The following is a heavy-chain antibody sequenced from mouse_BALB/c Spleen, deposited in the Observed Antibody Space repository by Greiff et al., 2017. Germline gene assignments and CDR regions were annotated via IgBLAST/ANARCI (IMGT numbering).Heavy chain of an antibody. D-gene: IGHD1-1*01. CDR1: GYTFTSYW. J-gene: IGHJ4*01. CDR3: ARRTSAVVDYYAMDY. Sequence: VQLQQPGAELVKPGASVKLSCKASGYTFTSYWMHWVKLRPGQGFEWIGEINPSNGGTNYNEKFKDKATLTADKSSSTAYMQLSSLTSEDSAVYYCARRTSAVVDYYAMDYWGQGTSVTVSS. CDR2: INPSNGGT. V-gene: IGHV1S81*02.